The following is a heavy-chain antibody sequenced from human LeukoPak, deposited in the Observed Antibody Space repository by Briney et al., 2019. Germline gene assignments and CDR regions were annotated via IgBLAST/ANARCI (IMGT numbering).Heavy chain of an antibody. V-gene: IGHV6-1*01. CDR3: AGDHSFRFDY. J-gene: IGHJ4*02. Sequence: PSETLSLTCAISGDSVSSNSAAWNRIRQSPSRGLEWLGRTYYRSKWYNDYATSVKSRIIINPDTSKNQFSLQLNSVTPEDTAVYYCAGDHSFRFDYWGQGALVTVSS. CDR2: TYYRSKWYN. D-gene: IGHD2-21*01. CDR1: GDSVSSNSAA.